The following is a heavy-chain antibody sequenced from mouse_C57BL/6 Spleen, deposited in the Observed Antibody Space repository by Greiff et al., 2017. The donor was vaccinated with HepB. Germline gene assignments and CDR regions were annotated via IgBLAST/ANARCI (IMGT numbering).Heavy chain of an antibody. CDR2: IGRGGST. CDR1: GFSLTSYG. CDR3: AKNSGYDGYPAWFAY. J-gene: IGHJ3*01. Sequence: QVQLVESGPGLVQPSQSLSITCTVSGFSLTSYGVHWVRQSPEKGLEWLGVIGRGGSTDYNAAFMSRLSITKDNSKSHVFFKMNSLQADDTAIYYCAKNSGYDGYPAWFAYWGQGTLVTVSA. D-gene: IGHD2-3*01. V-gene: IGHV2-5*01.